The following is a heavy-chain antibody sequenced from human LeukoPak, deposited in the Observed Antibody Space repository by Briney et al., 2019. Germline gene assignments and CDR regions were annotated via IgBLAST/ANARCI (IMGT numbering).Heavy chain of an antibody. CDR1: GFTFSIYR. Sequence: GGSLRLSCAASGFTFSIYRMNWVRQAPGKGLEWVSYISSSSSTIYYADSVKGRISISRDNAKNSLYLQMNSLRAEDTAVYYCARSWTQNLYYYYMDVWGKGTTVTVSS. CDR2: ISSSSSTI. D-gene: IGHD3/OR15-3a*01. CDR3: ARSWTQNLYYYYMDV. J-gene: IGHJ6*03. V-gene: IGHV3-48*04.